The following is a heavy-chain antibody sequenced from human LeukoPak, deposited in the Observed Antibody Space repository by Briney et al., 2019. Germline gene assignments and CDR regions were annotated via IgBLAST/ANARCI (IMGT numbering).Heavy chain of an antibody. Sequence: GASVKVSCKASGYTFTSYDINWVRQATGQGLEWMGWMNPNSGDTGYAQRFQGRVTQTRSTSISTAYMELSSLTSEDTAVYYCARGQGSSAEGYWGQGTLVTVSS. CDR3: ARGQGSSAEGY. D-gene: IGHD6-13*01. J-gene: IGHJ4*02. CDR2: MNPNSGDT. CDR1: GYTFTSYD. V-gene: IGHV1-8*01.